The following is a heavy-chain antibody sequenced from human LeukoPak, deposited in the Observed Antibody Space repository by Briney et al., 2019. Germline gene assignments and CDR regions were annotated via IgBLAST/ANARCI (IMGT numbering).Heavy chain of an antibody. V-gene: IGHV3-21*01. CDR3: ARESGIMVGDYYYYYMDV. J-gene: IGHJ6*03. CDR2: ISGGSNYI. D-gene: IGHD1-26*01. Sequence: GGSLRLSCTPSGFAFSTYDMNWVRQAPGKGLEWVSFISGGSNYIYYIDSVKGRFTTSRDNAKNSLYLQMESLSAEDTAVYYCARESGIMVGDYYYYYMDVWGIGTTVTVSS. CDR1: GFAFSTYD.